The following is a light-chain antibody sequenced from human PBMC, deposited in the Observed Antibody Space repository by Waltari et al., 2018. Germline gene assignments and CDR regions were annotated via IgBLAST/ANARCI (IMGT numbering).Light chain of an antibody. CDR3: ATWDDSLRGPV. CDR2: RNN. V-gene: IGLV1-47*01. CDR1: SSNIGSNY. Sequence: QSVLTQPPSASGTPGQRVTISCSGSSSNIGSNYVYWYQQLPGTAPKLLIYRNNQRPSGVPDRCSGSKSGTSASLAISGLRSEDEADYYCATWDDSLRGPVFGGGTKLTVL. J-gene: IGLJ2*01.